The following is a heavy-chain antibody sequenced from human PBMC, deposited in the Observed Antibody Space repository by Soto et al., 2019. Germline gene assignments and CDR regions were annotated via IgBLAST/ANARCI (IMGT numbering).Heavy chain of an antibody. CDR2: IYYSGST. V-gene: IGHV4-59*01. J-gene: IGHJ6*02. CDR3: AREGVREPTEGGMDV. D-gene: IGHD1-1*01. CDR1: GGSISSYY. Sequence: PSETLSLTXTVSGGSISSYYWSWIRQPPGKGLEWIGYIYYSGSTNYNPSLKSRVTISVDTSKNQFSLKLSSVTAADTAVYHCAREGVREPTEGGMDVWGQGTTVTVSS.